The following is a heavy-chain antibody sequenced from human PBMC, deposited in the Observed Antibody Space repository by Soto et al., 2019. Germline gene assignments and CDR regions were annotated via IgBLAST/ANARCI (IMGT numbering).Heavy chain of an antibody. CDR1: GFTFSSYD. CDR2: IGTAGDT. V-gene: IGHV3-13*01. Sequence: TGGSLRLSCAASGFTFSSYDMHWVRQATGKGLEWVSAIGTAGDTYYPGSVKGRFTTSRENAKNSLYLQMNSLRAEDTAVYYCARDEDSSYGMDVWGQGTTVTVSS. D-gene: IGHD6-6*01. J-gene: IGHJ6*02. CDR3: ARDEDSSYGMDV.